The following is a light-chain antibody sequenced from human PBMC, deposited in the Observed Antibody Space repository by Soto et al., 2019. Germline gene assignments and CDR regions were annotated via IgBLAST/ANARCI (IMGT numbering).Light chain of an antibody. Sequence: DIQMTQSPSSLSASVGDRVTITCQASQNINIYLNWYQQSPGRAPKLLIYDASSLEKGVPSRFSGTGSGTHFTLTISSLQPEDIATYHCQPYDDLPFTFGPGTKVDIK. CDR3: QPYDDLPFT. CDR1: QNINIY. CDR2: DAS. J-gene: IGKJ3*01. V-gene: IGKV1-33*01.